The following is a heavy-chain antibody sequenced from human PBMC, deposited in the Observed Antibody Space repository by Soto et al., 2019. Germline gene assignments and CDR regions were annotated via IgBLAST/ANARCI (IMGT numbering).Heavy chain of an antibody. J-gene: IGHJ4*02. CDR3: ARGPSGDKVDY. V-gene: IGHV4-30-4*01. CDR2: IYYSGST. Sequence: SETLSLTCTVSGGSISSGDYYWSWIRQPPGKGLEWIGYIYYSGSTYYNPSLKSRVTISVDTSNNQFSLKLSSVSAADTAVYYCARGPSGDKVDYWGQGALVTVSS. CDR1: GGSISSGDYY. D-gene: IGHD7-27*01.